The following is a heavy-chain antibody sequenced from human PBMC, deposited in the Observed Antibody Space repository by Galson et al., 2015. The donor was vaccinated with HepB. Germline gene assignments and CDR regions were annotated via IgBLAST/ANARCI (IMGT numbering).Heavy chain of an antibody. D-gene: IGHD1-26*01. CDR2: ITRGSSHT. J-gene: IGHJ6*03. CDR3: ARDPYSGSLGYDYYYYMDV. CDR1: GFTFSSHN. Sequence: SLRLSCAASGFTFSSHNMNWVRQAPGKGLEWVSSITRGSSHTFYSDSVRGRFTISRDDAKNSLFLQVNSLRAEDTAVYYCARDPYSGSLGYDYYYYMDVWGIGTTVTVSS. V-gene: IGHV3-21*01.